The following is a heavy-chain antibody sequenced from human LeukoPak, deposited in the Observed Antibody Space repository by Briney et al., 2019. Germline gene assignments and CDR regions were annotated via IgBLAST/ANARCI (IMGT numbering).Heavy chain of an antibody. D-gene: IGHD3-10*01. CDR1: GFTFSNAW. CDR3: TTDLYGSGSYVFDY. J-gene: IGHJ4*02. Sequence: GSLRLSCATSGFTFSNAWMNWVRQAPGKGLEWVGRIKSKTDGGTTDYAAPVKGRFTISRDDSKNTLYLQMNSLKTEDTAVYYCTTDLYGSGSYVFDYWGQGTLVTVSS. CDR2: IKSKTDGGTT. V-gene: IGHV3-15*07.